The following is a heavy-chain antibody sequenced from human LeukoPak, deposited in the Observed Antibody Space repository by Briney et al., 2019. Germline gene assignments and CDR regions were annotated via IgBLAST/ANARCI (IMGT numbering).Heavy chain of an antibody. D-gene: IGHD4/OR15-4a*01. V-gene: IGHV4-34*01. Sequence: KPSETLSLTCAVNGVSFSGYHWSWIRQSPGKGRRGIGEITHTGSINYNPSLKSRVTFSVDMSKNQFSLNLPSVTAGDTAVYYCARGSRLADYCCQYWAQGPVVRVSP. J-gene: IGHJ4*02. CDR1: GVSFSGYH. CDR2: ITHTGSI. CDR3: ARGSRLADYCCQY.